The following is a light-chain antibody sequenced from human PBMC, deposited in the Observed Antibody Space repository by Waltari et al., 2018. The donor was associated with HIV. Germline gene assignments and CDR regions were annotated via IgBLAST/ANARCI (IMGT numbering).Light chain of an antibody. J-gene: IGLJ3*02. CDR1: SSDVGGYNY. CDR3: SSYTSSSTRV. CDR2: DVS. V-gene: IGLV2-14*01. Sequence: QSALTQPASVSGSPGQSITISCTGTSSDVGGYNYVSWYQQHPGKAPKLILYDVSNRPSGVSNRFSGSKSGNTASLTISGLQAEDEADYYCSSYTSSSTRVFGGGTNLTVL.